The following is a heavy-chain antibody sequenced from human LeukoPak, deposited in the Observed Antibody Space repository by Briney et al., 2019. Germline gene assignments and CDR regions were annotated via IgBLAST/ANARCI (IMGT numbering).Heavy chain of an antibody. CDR3: ARDTFQPGLIDS. CDR1: GFTFSRFA. Sequence: GGSLRLSCAASGFTFSRFAMNWVRQAPGKGLEWISYINTDSSDIHYADSVKGRFTISRDNARNTLFLQLSSLRAEDSAVYYCARDTFQPGLIDSWGQGTLVSFSS. J-gene: IGHJ4*02. D-gene: IGHD2-2*01. CDR2: INTDSSDI. V-gene: IGHV3-21*05.